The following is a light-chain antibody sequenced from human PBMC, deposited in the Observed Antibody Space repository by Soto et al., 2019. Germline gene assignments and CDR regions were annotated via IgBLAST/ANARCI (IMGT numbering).Light chain of an antibody. CDR3: QQRHMWPIT. Sequence: TQSPSSLSASVGDRVTITCRASQAISNYLAWYQQKPGQAPRLLIYDAYNRATGIPPRFSGSGSGTDFTLTISSLEPEDSAVYYCQQRHMWPITFGQGTRLEIK. CDR2: DAY. V-gene: IGKV3-11*01. CDR1: QAISNY. J-gene: IGKJ5*01.